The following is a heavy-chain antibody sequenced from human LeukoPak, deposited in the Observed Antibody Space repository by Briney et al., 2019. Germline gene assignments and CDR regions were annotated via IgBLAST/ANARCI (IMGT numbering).Heavy chain of an antibody. V-gene: IGHV4-59*11. Sequence: SETLSLTCAVSDDSFSSHYWTWIRQPPGKGLEWIGYISYIGSTNYNPSLKSRVTISIDTSKNQFSLKLSSATAADTAVYFCARDLVTVTKGFDIWGQGTMVSVSS. D-gene: IGHD4-17*01. CDR3: ARDLVTVTKGFDI. J-gene: IGHJ3*02. CDR1: DDSFSSHY. CDR2: ISYIGST.